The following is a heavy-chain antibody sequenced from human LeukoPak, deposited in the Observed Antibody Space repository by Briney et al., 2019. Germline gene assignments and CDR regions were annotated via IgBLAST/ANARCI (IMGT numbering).Heavy chain of an antibody. CDR2: IDWDDDK. Sequence: ESGPTLVKPTQTPTLTCTFSGFSLSTSGMRVSWIRQPPGKALEWLARIDWDDDKFYSTSLKTRLTISKDTSKNQVVLTMTNMDPVDTAIYYCARRTSSSFYFDYWGQGTLVTVSS. CDR3: ARRTSSSFYFDY. D-gene: IGHD6-6*01. CDR1: GFSLSTSGMR. J-gene: IGHJ4*02. V-gene: IGHV2-70*04.